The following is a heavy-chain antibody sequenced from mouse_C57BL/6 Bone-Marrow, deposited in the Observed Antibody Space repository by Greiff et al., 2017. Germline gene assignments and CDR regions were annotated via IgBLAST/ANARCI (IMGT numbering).Heavy chain of an antibody. J-gene: IGHJ2*01. V-gene: IGHV5-6*01. Sequence: EVQVVESGGDLVKPGGSLKLSCAASGFTFSSYGMSWVRQTPDKRLEWVATISSGGSYTYYPDSVKGRFTISRDNAKNTLYLQMSRLKSEDTAMYYCARQETTDDYFDYGGQGTTLTVSS. CDR1: GFTFSSYG. CDR3: ARQETTDDYFDY. CDR2: ISSGGSYT. D-gene: IGHD1-1*01.